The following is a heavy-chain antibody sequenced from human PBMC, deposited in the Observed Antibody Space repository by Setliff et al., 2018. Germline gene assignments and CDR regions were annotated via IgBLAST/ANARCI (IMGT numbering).Heavy chain of an antibody. V-gene: IGHV3-30*01. CDR2: ISFDAATI. J-gene: IGHJ4*02. Sequence: GGSLRLSCAASGFNVRDYAVHWVRQAPGKGLEWVAHISFDAATIYYADSVKGRFTVSRDNSRSTLYLDMNNLRPDDTAVYYCARDIEGLGGKTYYFDLWGQGTQVTVSS. CDR3: ARDIEGLGGKTYYFDL. CDR1: GFNVRDYA. D-gene: IGHD3-16*01.